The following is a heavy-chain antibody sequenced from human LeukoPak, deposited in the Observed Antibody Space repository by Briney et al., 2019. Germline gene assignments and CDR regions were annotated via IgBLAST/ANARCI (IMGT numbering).Heavy chain of an antibody. Sequence: GESLKISCKGSGYSFTSYWIGWVRQMPGKGLEWMGIIYPGDSDTRYSPSFQGQVTISADKSISTAYLQWSSLKASDTAMYYCARLAGYYGSGSYYKRARYFDYWGQGTLVTVSS. CDR3: ARLAGYYGSGSYYKRARYFDY. J-gene: IGHJ4*02. V-gene: IGHV5-51*01. CDR1: GYSFTSYW. D-gene: IGHD3-10*01. CDR2: IYPGDSDT.